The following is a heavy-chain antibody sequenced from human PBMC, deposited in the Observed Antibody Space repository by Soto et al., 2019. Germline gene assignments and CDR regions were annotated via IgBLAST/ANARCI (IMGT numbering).Heavy chain of an antibody. V-gene: IGHV3-23*01. CDR2: ISGSGGNT. CDR1: GFTFSSYA. CDR3: ARRRMDSSGFDS. D-gene: IGHD6-6*01. Sequence: GGSLRLSCAASGFTFSSYALSWVRQSPEKGLEWVSAISGSGGNTYYPDSVKGRFTFSRDNSKNTLYLQMNSLRAEDTAIYYCARRRMDSSGFDSWGQGTLVTVSS. J-gene: IGHJ4*02.